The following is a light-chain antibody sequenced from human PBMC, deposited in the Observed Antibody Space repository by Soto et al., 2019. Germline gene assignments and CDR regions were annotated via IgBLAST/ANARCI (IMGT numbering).Light chain of an antibody. CDR3: QQSYSTLRGT. V-gene: IGKV1-39*01. CDR2: AAS. J-gene: IGKJ3*01. Sequence: DIRMTQSPSSLSASIGDRVTITCRARQSISSYLNWYQQKPGKAPKLLIYAASSLQSGVPSRFSGSGSGTDFTLTISSLQPDDFATYYCQQSYSTLRGTFGPGTKVDLK. CDR1: QSISSY.